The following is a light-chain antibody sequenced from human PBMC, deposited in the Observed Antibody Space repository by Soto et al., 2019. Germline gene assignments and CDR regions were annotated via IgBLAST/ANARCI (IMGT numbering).Light chain of an antibody. Sequence: QSVLTQPPSVSGAPGQRVTISCTGRSSNIGAGYDVHWYQQLPGTAPKLLIYRNSNRPSGVPDRFSGSKSGTSASLAITGLQAEDEADDYCQSYDSSLSGVVFGGGTKLTVL. CDR2: RNS. V-gene: IGLV1-40*01. CDR1: SSNIGAGYD. J-gene: IGLJ2*01. CDR3: QSYDSSLSGVV.